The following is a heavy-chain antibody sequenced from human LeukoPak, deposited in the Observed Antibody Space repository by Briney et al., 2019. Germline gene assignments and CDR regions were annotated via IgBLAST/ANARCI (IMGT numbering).Heavy chain of an antibody. Sequence: SETLSLTCAVYGGSFSGYYWSWIRQPPGKGLEWIGAINHSGSTSYNTSLKSRVTISVDTSKNKFSLKLSSVTAADTAVYYCARGQIRGDYAANCYYYMDVWGKGTTVTVSS. CDR2: INHSGST. CDR3: ARGQIRGDYAANCYYYMDV. D-gene: IGHD4-17*01. J-gene: IGHJ6*03. V-gene: IGHV4-34*01. CDR1: GGSFSGYY.